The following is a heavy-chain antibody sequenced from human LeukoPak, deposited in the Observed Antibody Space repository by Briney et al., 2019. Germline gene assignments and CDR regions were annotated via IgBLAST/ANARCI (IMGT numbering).Heavy chain of an antibody. Sequence: SETLSLTCTVSGGPISSHYWSWIRQPPGKGLEWIGYFYYSGSTNYNPTLKSRVTISVDTSKNQFSLKLSSVTAADTAVYYCARARYYYDSSGYWAFDYWGQGTLVTVSS. V-gene: IGHV4-59*11. CDR1: GGPISSHY. CDR3: ARARYYYDSSGYWAFDY. J-gene: IGHJ4*02. D-gene: IGHD3-22*01. CDR2: FYYSGST.